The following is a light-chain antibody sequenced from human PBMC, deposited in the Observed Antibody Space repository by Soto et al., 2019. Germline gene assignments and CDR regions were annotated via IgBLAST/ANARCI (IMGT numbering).Light chain of an antibody. J-gene: IGKJ5*01. Sequence: EIVLAQSPGTLSLSSGERATLSCRASQSISSYLAWYQQKPGQAPRLLIYDASNRATGIPARFSGSGSGTDFTLTISSLEPEDFAVYYCQQRSNWPPITFGQGTRLEIK. CDR1: QSISSY. CDR3: QQRSNWPPIT. V-gene: IGKV3-11*01. CDR2: DAS.